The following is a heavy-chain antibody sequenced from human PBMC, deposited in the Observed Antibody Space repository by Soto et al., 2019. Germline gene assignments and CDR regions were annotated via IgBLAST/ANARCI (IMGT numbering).Heavy chain of an antibody. CDR1: GGTFSSYS. Sequence: QVQLVQSGAEVKKPGSSVKVSCKASGGTFSSYSINWVRQAPGQGLEWMGEIIPIFGTENYAQKVQGRVTITADESTSTAYMELSSLRSEDTAVYYCARDGGRHSGGIDYWGQGTLVTVSS. CDR2: IIPIFGTE. D-gene: IGHD1-26*01. J-gene: IGHJ4*02. V-gene: IGHV1-69*01. CDR3: ARDGGRHSGGIDY.